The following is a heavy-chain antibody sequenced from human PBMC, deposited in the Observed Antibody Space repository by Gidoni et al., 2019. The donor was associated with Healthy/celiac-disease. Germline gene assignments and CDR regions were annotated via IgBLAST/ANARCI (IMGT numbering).Heavy chain of an antibody. CDR3: ARGGVRRTLGY. Sequence: QVQLQQWGAGLLKPSETLSLTCAVYGGSFSGYYWSGIRQPPGKGLEWIGEINHSGSTNYNPSLKSRVTISVDTSKNQFSLKLSSVTAADTAVYYCARGGVRRTLGYWGQGTLVTVSS. CDR1: GGSFSGYY. CDR2: INHSGST. V-gene: IGHV4-34*01. J-gene: IGHJ4*02. D-gene: IGHD1-1*01.